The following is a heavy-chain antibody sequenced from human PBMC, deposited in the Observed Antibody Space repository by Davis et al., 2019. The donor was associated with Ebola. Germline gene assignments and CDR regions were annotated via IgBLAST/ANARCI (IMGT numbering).Heavy chain of an antibody. Sequence: PGGSLRLSCTVSGGSISSGDYYWSWIRQPPGKGLEWIGYIYYSGSTNYNPSLKSRVTMSVDTSKNQFSLKLSSVTAADTAVYYCARDKLMTTNLGYYYYYYMDVWGKGTTVTVSS. J-gene: IGHJ6*03. D-gene: IGHD4-11*01. V-gene: IGHV4-61*08. CDR1: GGSISSGDYY. CDR3: ARDKLMTTNLGYYYYYYMDV. CDR2: IYYSGST.